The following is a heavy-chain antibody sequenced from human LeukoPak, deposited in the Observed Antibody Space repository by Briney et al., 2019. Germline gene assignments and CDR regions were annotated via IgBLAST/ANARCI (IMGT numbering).Heavy chain of an antibody. CDR3: AKDQGRGYTYGLYYFDY. V-gene: IGHV1-2*02. Sequence: ASVKVSCKASGYTFTGNYMHWVRQAPGQGLEWMGWINPNSGGTNYAQKFQGRVTMTRDTSISTAYMELSGLISDDTAVYYCAKDQGRGYTYGLYYFDYWGQGTLVTVSS. CDR1: GYTFTGNY. D-gene: IGHD5-18*01. CDR2: INPNSGGT. J-gene: IGHJ4*02.